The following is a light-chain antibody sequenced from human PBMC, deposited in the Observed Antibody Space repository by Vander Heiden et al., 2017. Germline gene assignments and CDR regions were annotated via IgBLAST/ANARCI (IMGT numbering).Light chain of an antibody. CDR1: QSISSY. Sequence: DIQMTQSPSSLSASVGDRVTITCRASQSISSYLNWYQLKAGKAPKLLIYAASSLQSGVPSRFSGSGSGTDFTLTISSLQPEDFATYYCQQSYSTPLTFGGGTKVEIK. J-gene: IGKJ4*01. CDR3: QQSYSTPLT. V-gene: IGKV1-39*01. CDR2: AAS.